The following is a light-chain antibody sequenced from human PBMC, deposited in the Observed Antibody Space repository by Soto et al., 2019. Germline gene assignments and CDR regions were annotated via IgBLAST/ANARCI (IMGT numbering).Light chain of an antibody. CDR3: QQSYSTPRT. CDR2: AAS. V-gene: IGKV1-39*01. Sequence: QKTQSPSSRCGSVEDRVTNTCRARNSIGKHLNWYQQNPGKAPKLLIYAASSLQSGLPSRFSGSGSGTDFTLTISSLQPEDFATYYCQQSYSTPRTFGQGTKVDIK. CDR1: NSIGKH. J-gene: IGKJ1*01.